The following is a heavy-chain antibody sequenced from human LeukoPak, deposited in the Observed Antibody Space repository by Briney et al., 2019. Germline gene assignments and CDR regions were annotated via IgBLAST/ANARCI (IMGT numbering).Heavy chain of an antibody. CDR1: GGSISNYY. Sequence: SETLSLTCTVSGGSISNYYWSWIRQPPGKGLEWIGYIYYSGSTNHNPSLKSRVTISVDTSKNQFSLKLSSVTAADTAVYYCARRRGGDLDYYMDVWDKGTTVTVSS. J-gene: IGHJ6*03. CDR2: IYYSGST. CDR3: ARRRGGDLDYYMDV. D-gene: IGHD2-21*01. V-gene: IGHV4-59*01.